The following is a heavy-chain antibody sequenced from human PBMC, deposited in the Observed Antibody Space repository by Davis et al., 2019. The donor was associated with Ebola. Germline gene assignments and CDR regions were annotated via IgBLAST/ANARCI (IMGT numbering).Heavy chain of an antibody. D-gene: IGHD3-22*01. CDR1: GGSISSYY. V-gene: IGHV4-59*01. CDR2: IYYSGST. CDR3: ARGPYYYDSSGYYHYFDY. Sequence: GSLRLSCTVSGGSISSYYWSWIRQPPGKGLEWIGYIYYSGSTNYNPSLKSRVTISVDTSKNQFSLKLSSVTAADTAVYYCARGPYYYDSSGYYHYFDYWGQGTLVTVSS. J-gene: IGHJ4*02.